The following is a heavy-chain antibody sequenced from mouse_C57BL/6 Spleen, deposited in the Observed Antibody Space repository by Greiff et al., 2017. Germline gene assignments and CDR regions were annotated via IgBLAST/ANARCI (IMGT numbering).Heavy chain of an antibody. Sequence: EVTLMESGGGLVKPGGSLKLSCAASGFTFSSYAMSWVRQTPEKRLEWVATISDGGSYTYYPDNVKGRFTSSRDNAKNNLYLQMSHLKSEDTAMYYCAILSTMVTTRAYWGQGTLVTVSA. D-gene: IGHD2-2*01. J-gene: IGHJ3*01. V-gene: IGHV5-4*03. CDR1: GFTFSSYA. CDR2: ISDGGSYT. CDR3: AILSTMVTTRAY.